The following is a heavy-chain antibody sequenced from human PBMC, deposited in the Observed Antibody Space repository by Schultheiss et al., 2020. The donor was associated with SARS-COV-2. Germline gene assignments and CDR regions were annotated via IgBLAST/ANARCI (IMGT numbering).Heavy chain of an antibody. D-gene: IGHD6-13*01. V-gene: IGHV3-23*01. CDR1: GFTFSRSV. CDR3: AKEGEESGYSSSWSLYYFDY. CDR2: ISGSGGST. Sequence: GSLRLSCAASGFTFSRSVMSWVRQAPGKGLEWVSAISGSGGSTYYADSVKGRFTISRDNSKNTLYLQMNSLRAEDTAVYYCAKEGEESGYSSSWSLYYFDYWGQGTLVTVSS. J-gene: IGHJ4*02.